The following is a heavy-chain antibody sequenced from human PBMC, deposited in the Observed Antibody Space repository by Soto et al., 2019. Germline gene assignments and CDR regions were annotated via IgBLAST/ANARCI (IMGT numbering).Heavy chain of an antibody. CDR2: IYYSGST. CDR1: CGSISSDY. V-gene: IGHV4-59*01. D-gene: IGHD3-22*01. CDR3: ARDGYYYDSSGYQRVYYFDY. Sequence: SETLSVTCTVSCGSISSDYWSWIRQPPGKGLEWIGYIYYSGSTNYNPSLKSRVTISVDTSKNQFSLKLSSVTAADTAVYYCARDGYYYDSSGYQRVYYFDYWGQGTLVTVSS. J-gene: IGHJ4*02.